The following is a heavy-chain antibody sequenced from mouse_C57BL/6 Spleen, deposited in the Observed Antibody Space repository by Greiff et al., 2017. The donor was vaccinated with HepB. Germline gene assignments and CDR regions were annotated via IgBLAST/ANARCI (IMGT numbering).Heavy chain of an antibody. J-gene: IGHJ1*03. V-gene: IGHV1-76*01. CDR3: ARDGYYDYFDV. D-gene: IGHD2-3*01. CDR2: IYPGSGNT. Sequence: VQLQQSGAELVRPGASVKLSCKASGYTFTDYYINWVKQRPGQGLEWIARIYPGSGNTYYNEKFKGKATLTAEKSSSTAYMQLSSLTSEDSAVYFCARDGYYDYFDVWGTGTTVTVSS. CDR1: GYTFTDYY.